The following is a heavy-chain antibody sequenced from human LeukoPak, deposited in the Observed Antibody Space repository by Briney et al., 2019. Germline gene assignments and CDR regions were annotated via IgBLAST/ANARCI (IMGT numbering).Heavy chain of an antibody. CDR2: IIPIFGTA. CDR3: ARDDYGGTDAFDI. Sequence: SVKVSCXASGGTFSIYAISWVRQAPGQGLEWMGRIIPIFGTANYAQKFQGRVTITTDESTSTAYMELSSLRSEDTAVYYCARDDYGGTDAFDIWGQGTMVTVSS. CDR1: GGTFSIYA. J-gene: IGHJ3*02. D-gene: IGHD4-23*01. V-gene: IGHV1-69*05.